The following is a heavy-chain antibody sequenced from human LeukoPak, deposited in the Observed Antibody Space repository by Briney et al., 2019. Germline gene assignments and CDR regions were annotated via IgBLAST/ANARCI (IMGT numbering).Heavy chain of an antibody. Sequence: SSETLSLTCTVSGGSISSYYWSWIRQPPGKGLEWIGYIYYTGTSYNPSLKSRVTISADTSKNQFSLNLSSVTAADTAVYYCASRKLGNDYWGQGTLVTVSS. J-gene: IGHJ4*02. CDR2: IYYTGT. CDR3: ASRKLGNDY. D-gene: IGHD7-27*01. V-gene: IGHV4-59*01. CDR1: GGSISSYY.